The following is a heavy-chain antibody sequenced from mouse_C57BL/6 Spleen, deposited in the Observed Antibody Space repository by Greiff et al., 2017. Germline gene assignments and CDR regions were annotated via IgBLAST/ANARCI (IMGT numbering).Heavy chain of an antibody. CDR3: ARDLRGAMDD. V-gene: IGHV5-17*01. Sequence: EVHLVESGGGLVKPGGSLKLSCAASGFTFSDYGMHWVRQAPEKGLEWVAYISSGSSTIYYADTVKGRFPISRDNAKNTLFLQMTSLRSEDTAMYYCARDLRGAMDDWGQGTSVTVSS. CDR2: ISSGSSTI. J-gene: IGHJ4*01. D-gene: IGHD1-1*01. CDR1: GFTFSDYG.